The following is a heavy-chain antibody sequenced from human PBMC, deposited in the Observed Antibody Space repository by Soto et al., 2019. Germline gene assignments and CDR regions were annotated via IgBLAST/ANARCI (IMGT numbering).Heavy chain of an antibody. CDR1: GFTFSNYA. CDR2: SIGGGGDT. CDR3: ARDAVPRNGEWDWFDS. D-gene: IGHD6-19*01. Sequence: EMQLLESGGGLVQTGESLRLSCTASGFTFSNYAMSWVRQAPGKGPEWVSSIGGGGDTYYTDAVKGRFTVSRDDPKSTLYLQMNRLRAEDTARYYCARDAVPRNGEWDWFDSWGQGTLVSVSS. J-gene: IGHJ5*01. V-gene: IGHV3-23*01.